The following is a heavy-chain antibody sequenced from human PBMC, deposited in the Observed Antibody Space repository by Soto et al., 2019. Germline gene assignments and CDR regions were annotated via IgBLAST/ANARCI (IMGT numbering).Heavy chain of an antibody. Sequence: ASVKVSCKASGYTFTSYGISWVRQAPGQGLEWMGWISAYNGNTNYAQKLQGRVTMTTDTSTSTAYMELRSLRSDDPAVNYCARNPQPTYYDFWSGYPSPAGYYYMDVWGKGTTVTVSS. D-gene: IGHD3-3*01. J-gene: IGHJ6*03. CDR1: GYTFTSYG. V-gene: IGHV1-18*01. CDR3: ARNPQPTYYDFWSGYPSPAGYYYMDV. CDR2: ISAYNGNT.